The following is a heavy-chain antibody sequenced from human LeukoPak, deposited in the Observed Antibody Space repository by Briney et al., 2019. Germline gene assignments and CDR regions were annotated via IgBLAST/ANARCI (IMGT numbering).Heavy chain of an antibody. V-gene: IGHV4-34*01. D-gene: IGHD6-19*01. Sequence: SETLSLTCAVYGGSFSGYYWSWIRQPPGKGLERIGEINHSGSTNYNPSLKSRVTISVDTSKNQFSLKLSSVTAADTAVYYCARGRSGIAVAGTRGRYFDYWGQGTLVTVSS. CDR3: ARGRSGIAVAGTRGRYFDY. CDR1: GGSFSGYY. CDR2: INHSGST. J-gene: IGHJ4*02.